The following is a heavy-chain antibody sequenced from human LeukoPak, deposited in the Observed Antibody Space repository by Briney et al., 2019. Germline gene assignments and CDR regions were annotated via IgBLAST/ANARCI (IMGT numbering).Heavy chain of an antibody. CDR2: INPNSGGT. J-gene: IGHJ4*02. V-gene: IGHV1-2*02. CDR3: ARVANLEWLSHFDY. D-gene: IGHD3-3*01. Sequence: ASVKVSYKASRYTFTGYYMHWVRQAPGQGLEWMGWINPNSGGTNYAQKFQGRVTMTRDTSISTAYMELSRLRSDDTAVYYCARVANLEWLSHFDYWGQGTLVTVSS. CDR1: RYTFTGYY.